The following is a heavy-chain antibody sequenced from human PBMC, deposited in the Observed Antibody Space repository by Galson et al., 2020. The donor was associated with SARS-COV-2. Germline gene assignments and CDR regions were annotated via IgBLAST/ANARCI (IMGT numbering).Heavy chain of an antibody. CDR3: ARVAGRKAPTEMVVIAPVSYYVDY. Sequence: SETLSLTCTVSGGSISSYYWSWIRQPPGKGLEWIGYIYYSGSTNYNPSLKSRVTISVDTSKNQFPLKLSSVTAADTAVYYCARVAGRKAPTEMVVIAPVSYYVDYWGRGTVVTVSS. V-gene: IGHV4-59*01. CDR2: IYYSGST. CDR1: GGSISSYY. D-gene: IGHD2-21*01. J-gene: IGHJ4*02.